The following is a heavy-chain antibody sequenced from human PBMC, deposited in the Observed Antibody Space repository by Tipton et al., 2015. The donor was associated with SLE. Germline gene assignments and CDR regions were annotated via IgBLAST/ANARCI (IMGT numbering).Heavy chain of an antibody. J-gene: IGHJ4*02. CDR3: ARGGGPPEPGRIDY. D-gene: IGHD3-16*01. CDR1: GGSISSASYY. Sequence: TLSLTCTVSGGSISSASYYWSWIRQPPGKGLEWIGEINQGGTTNYNPALMSRVTISVDTSKNQFSLKVSSVTAADTAVYYCARGGGPPEPGRIDYWGQGTLVTVSS. CDR2: INQGGTT. V-gene: IGHV4-39*07.